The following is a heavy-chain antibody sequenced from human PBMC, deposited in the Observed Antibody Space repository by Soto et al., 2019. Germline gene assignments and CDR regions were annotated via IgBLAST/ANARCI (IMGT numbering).Heavy chain of an antibody. CDR2: IDPSDSYT. CDR3: ARLGVVSYYGMDV. J-gene: IGHJ6*02. CDR1: GYSFTSYF. V-gene: IGHV5-10-1*01. Sequence: GESLKISSKGSGYSFTSYFIILVRQMPGKGLEWMGRIDPSDSYTNYSPSFQGHVTISADKSISTAYLQWSSLKASDTAMYYCARLGVVSYYGMDVWGQGTTVTVSS. D-gene: IGHD3-22*01.